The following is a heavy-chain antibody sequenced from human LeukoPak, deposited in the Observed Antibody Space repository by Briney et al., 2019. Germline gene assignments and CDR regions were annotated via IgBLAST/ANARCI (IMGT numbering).Heavy chain of an antibody. CDR2: IIPIFGTT. V-gene: IGHV1-69*05. Sequence: SVKVSCKASGGTFSNYAISWVRQAPGQGLEWMGRIIPIFGTTNYAQKFQGRVTITTDESTSTAYMELSSLRSEDTAAYYCARVVPAESNFDYWGQGTLVTVSS. CDR3: ARVVPAESNFDY. D-gene: IGHD5/OR15-5a*01. J-gene: IGHJ4*02. CDR1: GGTFSNYA.